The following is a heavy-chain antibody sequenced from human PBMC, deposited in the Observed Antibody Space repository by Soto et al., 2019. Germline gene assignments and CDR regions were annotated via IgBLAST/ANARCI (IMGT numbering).Heavy chain of an antibody. J-gene: IGHJ6*02. CDR2: INPNSGGT. CDR1: GYTFTGYY. CDR3: VKGNYYYYYGMDV. Sequence: ASVKVSCKASGYTFTGYYMHWVRQAPGQGLEWMGWINPNSGGTNYAQKFQGWVTMTRDTSISTAYMELSRLRSDDTAVYYCVKGNYYYYYGMDVWGQGTTVTVSS. V-gene: IGHV1-2*04.